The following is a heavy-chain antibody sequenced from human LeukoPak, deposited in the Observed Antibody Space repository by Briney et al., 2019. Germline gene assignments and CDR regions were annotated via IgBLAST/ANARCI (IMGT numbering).Heavy chain of an antibody. J-gene: IGHJ5*02. V-gene: IGHV3-7*01. CDR2: IKQDGSEK. D-gene: IGHD2-15*01. CDR3: ARDGGSNQGWFDP. CDR1: GFIFDDYA. Sequence: PGGSLRLSCAASGFIFDDYAMHWVRQAPGKGLEWVGNIKQDGSEKYYVDSVKGRFTISRDNAKNSLYLQMNSLRAEDTAVYYCARDGGSNQGWFDPWGQGTLVTVSS.